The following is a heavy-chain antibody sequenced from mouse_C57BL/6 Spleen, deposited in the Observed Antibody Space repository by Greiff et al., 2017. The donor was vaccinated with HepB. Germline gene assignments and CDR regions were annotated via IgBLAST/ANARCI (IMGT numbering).Heavy chain of an antibody. V-gene: IGHV1-61*01. CDR3: ARKKFYYGGAMDY. J-gene: IGHJ4*01. CDR1: GYTFTSYW. CDR2: IYPSDSET. Sequence: VQLQQPGAELVRPGSSVKLSCKASGYTFTSYWMDWVKQRPGQGLEWIGNIYPSDSETHYNQKFKDKATLTVDKSSSTAYMQLSSLTSEDSAVYYCARKKFYYGGAMDYWGQGTSVTVSS. D-gene: IGHD2-1*01.